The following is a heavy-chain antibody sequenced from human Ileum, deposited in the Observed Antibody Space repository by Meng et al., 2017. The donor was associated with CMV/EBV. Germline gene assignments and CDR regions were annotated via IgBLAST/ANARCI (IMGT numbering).Heavy chain of an antibody. Sequence: SSIPLRRYAVPWVRRAPGKGLEWVSMVYSSATSTFYADSVRGRFTISRDNSKNTVYLQMNNLRAEDTALYYCAKHVAGPNKGWFDPWGQGTLVTVSS. CDR3: AKHVAGPNKGWFDP. V-gene: IGHV3-23*03. D-gene: IGHD4/OR15-4a*01. CDR1: SIPLRRYA. J-gene: IGHJ5*02. CDR2: VYSSATST.